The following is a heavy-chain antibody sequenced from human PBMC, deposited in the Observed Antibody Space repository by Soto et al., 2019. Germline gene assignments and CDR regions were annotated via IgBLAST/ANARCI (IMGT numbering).Heavy chain of an antibody. CDR2: ISGSADST. J-gene: IGHJ5*02. CDR1: GFTFSSYA. V-gene: IGHV3-23*01. Sequence: EVQLLESGGGLVQPGGSLRLSCAASGFTFSSYAMSWVRQAPGKGLEWVSSISGSADSTYYADSVKGRFTISRDNSKNTLYLQMNSLRAEDTALYYCARSSDVVIPWGGWFDPWGQGTLVTVSS. D-gene: IGHD3-22*01. CDR3: ARSSDVVIPWGGWFDP.